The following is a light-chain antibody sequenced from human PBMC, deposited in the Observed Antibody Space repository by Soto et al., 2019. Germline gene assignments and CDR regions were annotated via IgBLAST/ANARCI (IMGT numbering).Light chain of an antibody. V-gene: IGKV3-20*01. CDR3: QQYGSSPRT. CDR2: GAS. Sequence: IVMAQSLATLSVSPGERATLSCRASQSVSSNLAWYQQKPGQAPRLLIYGASSRATGIPDKFSGSGSGTDFTLTIGRLEPEDFAIYYCQQYGSSPRTFGQGTKVDIK. J-gene: IGKJ1*01. CDR1: QSVSSN.